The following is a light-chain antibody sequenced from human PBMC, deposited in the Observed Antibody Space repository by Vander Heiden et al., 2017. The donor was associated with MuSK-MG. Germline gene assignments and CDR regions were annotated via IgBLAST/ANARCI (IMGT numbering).Light chain of an antibody. Sequence: AIQMTQSPSSLSASVGDRVTITCRASQGIRNDLGWYQQKPGKAPKLLIYAASSLQSGVPSRFSASGSGTDFTFTISSLQPEDFATYYCRRDDDYRLTFGGGTKVEIK. CDR3: RRDDDYRLT. V-gene: IGKV1-6*01. J-gene: IGKJ4*01. CDR2: AAS. CDR1: QGIRND.